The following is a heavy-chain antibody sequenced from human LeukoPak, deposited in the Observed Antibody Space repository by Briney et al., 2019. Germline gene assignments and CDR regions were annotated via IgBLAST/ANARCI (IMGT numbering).Heavy chain of an antibody. Sequence: GASVKVSCKASGGTFSNYAISWARQAPGQGLEWMGGIIPIFNTANYAQKFQGRVTITADKFTNTAYLDLNSLRSDDTAVYYCARDRDYDVLTTYYFGAFDIWGQGTMVTVSS. CDR2: IIPIFNTA. J-gene: IGHJ3*02. CDR3: ARDRDYDVLTTYYFGAFDI. V-gene: IGHV1-69*06. D-gene: IGHD3-9*01. CDR1: GGTFSNYA.